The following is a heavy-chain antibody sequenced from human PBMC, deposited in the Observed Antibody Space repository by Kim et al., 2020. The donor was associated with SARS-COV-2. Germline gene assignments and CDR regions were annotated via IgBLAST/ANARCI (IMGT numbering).Heavy chain of an antibody. CDR2: SYI. V-gene: IGHV3-21*01. D-gene: IGHD3-22*01. Sequence: SYIYYADSVKGRFTISRDNAKNSLYLQMNSLRAEDTAVYYCARDISMIVDWGQGTLVTVSS. J-gene: IGHJ4*02. CDR3: ARDISMIVD.